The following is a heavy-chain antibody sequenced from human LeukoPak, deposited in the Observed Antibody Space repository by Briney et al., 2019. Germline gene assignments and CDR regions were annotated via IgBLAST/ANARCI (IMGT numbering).Heavy chain of an antibody. J-gene: IGHJ3*02. CDR2: ITGTGST. CDR1: GFTFNNFA. Sequence: GGSLRLSCAASGFTFNNFAMNCVPQAPGKGLEWVSAITGTGSTYYADSVRGRFTISRDISTAILFLQMNSLRGEDTALYYCAKSTVTTTAAYDIWGRGTVVTISS. CDR3: AKSTVTTTAAYDI. V-gene: IGHV3-23*01. D-gene: IGHD4-17*01.